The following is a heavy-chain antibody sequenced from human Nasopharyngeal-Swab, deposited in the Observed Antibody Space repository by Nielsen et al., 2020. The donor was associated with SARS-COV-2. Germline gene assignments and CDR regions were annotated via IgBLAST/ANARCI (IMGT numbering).Heavy chain of an antibody. V-gene: IGHV4-59*01. D-gene: IGHD6-13*01. CDR3: ARGFVAADNYYYYYMDV. CDR2: IYYSGST. Sequence: WIRQPPGKGLEWIGYIYYSGSTNYNPSLKSRVTISVDTSKNQFSLKLSSVTAADTAVDYCARGFVAADNYYYYYMDVWGKGTTVTVSS. J-gene: IGHJ6*03.